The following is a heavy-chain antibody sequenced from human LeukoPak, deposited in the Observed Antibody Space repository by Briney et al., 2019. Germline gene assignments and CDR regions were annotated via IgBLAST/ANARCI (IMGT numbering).Heavy chain of an antibody. J-gene: IGHJ3*02. CDR1: GFTFSSYS. CDR2: ISSSSSYI. D-gene: IGHD6-13*01. V-gene: IGHV3-21*01. Sequence: GGSLRLSCAASGFTFSSYSMNWVRQAPGKGLEWVSSISSSSSYIYYADSVKGRFTISRDSAKNSLYLQMNSLRAEDTAVYYCAGIAAAGDAFDIWGQGTMVTVSS. CDR3: AGIAAAGDAFDI.